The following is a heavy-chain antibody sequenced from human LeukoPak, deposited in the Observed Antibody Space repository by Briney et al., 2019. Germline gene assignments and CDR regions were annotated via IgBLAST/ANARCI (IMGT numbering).Heavy chain of an antibody. CDR1: RFTFSSYA. V-gene: IGHV3-23*01. CDR3: AHAMVRGVSYFDY. CDR2: ISGSGGST. J-gene: IGHJ4*02. Sequence: GGSLRLSCAASRFTFSSYAMSWVRQAPGKGLEWVSAISGSGGSTYYADSVKGRFTISRDNSKNTLYLQMNSLRAEDTAVYYCAHAMVRGVSYFDYWGQGTLVTVSS. D-gene: IGHD3-10*01.